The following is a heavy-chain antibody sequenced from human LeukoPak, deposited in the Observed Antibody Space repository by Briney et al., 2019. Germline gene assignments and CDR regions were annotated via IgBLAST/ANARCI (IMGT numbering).Heavy chain of an antibody. CDR3: SRDGSAGDNSAFDM. Sequence: GGSLRLSCAASGFTLSDYHMDWVRQAPGKGLEWVGRSRNKVRKYTTEYAASVKGRFSISRDESKNSVFLQLNSPSTEDTAVYYCSRDGSAGDNSAFDMWGQGTMVTVSS. D-gene: IGHD3-22*01. CDR1: GFTLSDYH. V-gene: IGHV3-72*01. J-gene: IGHJ3*02. CDR2: SRNKVRKYTT.